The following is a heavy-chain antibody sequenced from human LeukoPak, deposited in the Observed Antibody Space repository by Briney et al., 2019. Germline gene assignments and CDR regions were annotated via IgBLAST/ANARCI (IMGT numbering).Heavy chain of an antibody. V-gene: IGHV4-30-2*01. J-gene: IGHJ4*02. Sequence: VKPSQTLSLTCTVSGGSISSGGYYWSWIRQPPGKGLEWIGYIYHSGSTYYNPSLKSRVTMSLDTSKNQFSLKLSSVTAADTAVYYCARVREWVGYCSSTSCYIGYFDYWGQGTLVTVSS. CDR1: GGSISSGGYY. CDR2: IYHSGST. CDR3: ARVREWVGYCSSTSCYIGYFDY. D-gene: IGHD2-2*02.